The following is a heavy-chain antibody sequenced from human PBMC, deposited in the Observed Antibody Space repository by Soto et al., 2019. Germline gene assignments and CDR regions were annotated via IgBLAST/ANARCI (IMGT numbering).Heavy chain of an antibody. CDR2: ISGSGTYT. CDR3: ARDKGTDGSYYPFFDY. V-gene: IGHV3-11*06. J-gene: IGHJ4*02. CDR1: GFTFSDYY. D-gene: IGHD1-26*01. Sequence: GGSLRLSCAASGFTFSDYYMTLIRQAPGKALEWLSYISGSGTYTNYADSVKGRLTISRDNAKNSLYLQITSLSAEDTAVYYCARDKGTDGSYYPFFDYWGQGTLVTVSS.